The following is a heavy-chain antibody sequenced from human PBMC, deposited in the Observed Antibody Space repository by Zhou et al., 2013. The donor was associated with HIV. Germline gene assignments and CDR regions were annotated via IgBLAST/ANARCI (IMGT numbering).Heavy chain of an antibody. V-gene: IGHV1-69*05. J-gene: IGHJ6*03. Sequence: QVQLVQSGAEVKKPGSSVNVSCKASGGTFSSYAISWVRQAPGQGLEWMGGIIPMFGRANYEQKFQGRVTITTDESTSTAYMELSSLRSEDTAVYYCARGSSSYYYYYMDVWGKGTTVTVSS. CDR2: IIPMFGRA. D-gene: IGHD6-6*01. CDR1: GGTFSSYA. CDR3: ARGSSSYYYYYMDV.